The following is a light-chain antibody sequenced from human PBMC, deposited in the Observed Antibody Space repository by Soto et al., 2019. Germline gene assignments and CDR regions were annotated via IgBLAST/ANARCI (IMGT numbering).Light chain of an antibody. J-gene: IGLJ3*02. Sequence: QLVLTQPPSASGTLGQRVTMSCSGSKSNIGGNSVNWFQQLPRTVPKLVIYSNSERPSGVPDRFSGSRSGTSASLAISGLQAEDEADYYCAVWDDSLNGWLFGGGTKLTVL. CDR1: KSNIGGNS. CDR3: AVWDDSLNGWL. CDR2: SNS. V-gene: IGLV1-44*01.